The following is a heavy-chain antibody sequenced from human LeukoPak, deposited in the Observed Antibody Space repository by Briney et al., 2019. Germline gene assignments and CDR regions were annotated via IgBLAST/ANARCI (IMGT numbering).Heavy chain of an antibody. CDR3: ARQGGVGSYAAGSWFDP. CDR1: GFTFSSYG. D-gene: IGHD3-10*01. J-gene: IGHJ5*02. CDR2: IWYEGTNK. Sequence: GGSLRLSCAASGFTFSSYGMHWVRQAPGEGLEWVAVIWYEGTNKYYADSVKGRFTISRDNAKNTLYLQMNSLRVEDTAVYYCARQGGVGSYAAGSWFDPWGQGTLVIVSS. V-gene: IGHV3-33*01.